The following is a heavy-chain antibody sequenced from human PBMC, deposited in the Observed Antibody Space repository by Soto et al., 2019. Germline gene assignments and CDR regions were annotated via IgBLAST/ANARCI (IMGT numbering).Heavy chain of an antibody. CDR3: ARGGLSFGGAGFDC. Sequence: EVQLVESGGGLVQPGGSLRLSCAASGFTVGSNHMTWVRQAPGKGLEWVSVIYTGGETYYLDSVKGRFTISRHNSRNTLYLQMNNLRAEATAMYYCARGGLSFGGAGFDCWGPGPLVTVSS. J-gene: IGHJ4*02. D-gene: IGHD3-10*01. V-gene: IGHV3-53*04. CDR2: IYTGGET. CDR1: GFTVGSNH.